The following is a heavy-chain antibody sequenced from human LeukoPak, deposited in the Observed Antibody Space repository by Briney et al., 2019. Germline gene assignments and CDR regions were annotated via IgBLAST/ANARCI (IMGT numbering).Heavy chain of an antibody. Sequence: ASLKVSCKASGYTFTSYGISWVRQAPGQGLEWMGGISAYNGNTNYAQKLQGRVTMTTDTSTSTAYMELRSLRSDDTAVYYCARERVVIAIRGMDYWGQGTLVTVSS. D-gene: IGHD2-21*01. CDR2: ISAYNGNT. CDR3: ARERVVIAIRGMDY. J-gene: IGHJ4*02. CDR1: GYTFTSYG. V-gene: IGHV1-18*01.